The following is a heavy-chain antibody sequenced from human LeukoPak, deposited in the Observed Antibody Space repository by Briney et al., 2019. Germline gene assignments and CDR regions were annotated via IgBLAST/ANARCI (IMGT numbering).Heavy chain of an antibody. J-gene: IGHJ3*01. D-gene: IGHD2-21*02. Sequence: GGTLRLSCAASGFTFSSYGMSWVRQAPGKGLEWVSTIFGSGKSANYADSVKGRFTISRDNSKNTVYLQMSSLRAEDTAVYYCAKDRVTLKVIAPPDGFDVWGQGTVVTVSS. V-gene: IGHV3-23*01. CDR3: AKDRVTLKVIAPPDGFDV. CDR2: IFGSGKSA. CDR1: GFTFSSYG.